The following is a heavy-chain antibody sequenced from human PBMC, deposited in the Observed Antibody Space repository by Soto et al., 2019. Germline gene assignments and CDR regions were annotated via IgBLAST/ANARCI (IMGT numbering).Heavy chain of an antibody. CDR1: GGSISSTSYY. CDR3: ARQGVDGTVADAGSFDS. J-gene: IGHJ4*02. D-gene: IGHD6-19*01. V-gene: IGHV4-39*01. CDR2: FYYSGST. Sequence: QLQLQESGPGLVKPSETLSLTCTVSGGSISSTSYYWVWIRQPPGKGLEWIGSFYYSGSTYYNPSLKSRVSIYADTSENQFSVTLRSVTAADTAVYYCARQGVDGTVADAGSFDSWGQGTLVTVSS.